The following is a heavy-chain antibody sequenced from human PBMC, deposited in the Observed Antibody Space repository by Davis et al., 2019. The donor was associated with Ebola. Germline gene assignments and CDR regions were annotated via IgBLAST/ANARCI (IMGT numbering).Heavy chain of an antibody. Sequence: GGSLRLSCTDSVITFSSYAMTWVRQAPGKGLEWVSGISGSGGSTYYADSVKGRFTISRDNSKNTLYLQMNILRVEDTAVYYCAKSRIAAAVLQHFDYWGQGTLVTVSS. CDR2: ISGSGGST. J-gene: IGHJ4*02. CDR1: VITFSSYA. CDR3: AKSRIAAAVLQHFDY. V-gene: IGHV3-23*01. D-gene: IGHD6-13*01.